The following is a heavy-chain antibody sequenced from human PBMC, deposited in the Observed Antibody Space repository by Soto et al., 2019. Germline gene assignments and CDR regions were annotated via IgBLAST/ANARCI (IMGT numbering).Heavy chain of an antibody. J-gene: IGHJ6*02. CDR2: INPNGGDT. D-gene: IGHD3-22*01. V-gene: IGHV1-46*01. CDR1: GYTFTYYH. CDR3: ARERITMVVQGNYYYGMDV. Sequence: ASVKVSCKASGYTFTYYHVHWVRQAPGQGLEWMGIINPNGGDTRYAQKFQGRVTMTRDTSTSTVYMEVSSLRSEDTAVYYCARERITMVVQGNYYYGMDVWGQGTTVTVSS.